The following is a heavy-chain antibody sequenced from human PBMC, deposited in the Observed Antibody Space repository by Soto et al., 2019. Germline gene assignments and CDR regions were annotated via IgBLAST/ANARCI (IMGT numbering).Heavy chain of an antibody. V-gene: IGHV4-39*07. D-gene: IGHD3-3*01. CDR3: ASGGSGYFPYYYYYYYGMDV. J-gene: IGHJ6*02. Sequence: PSETLSLTCTVSGGSISSSSYYWGWIRQPPGKGLEWIGSIYHSGSTNYNPSLKSRVTISVDTSKNQFSLKLSSVTAADTAVYYCASGGSGYFPYYYYYYYGMDVWGQGTTVTVSS. CDR2: IYHSGST. CDR1: GGSISSSSYY.